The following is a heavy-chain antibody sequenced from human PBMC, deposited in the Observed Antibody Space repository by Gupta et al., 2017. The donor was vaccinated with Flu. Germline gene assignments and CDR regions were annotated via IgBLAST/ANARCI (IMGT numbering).Heavy chain of an antibody. D-gene: IGHD3-16*01. CDR3: ASGGLPSPYDFDY. J-gene: IGHJ4*02. V-gene: IGHV4-59*01. CDR1: RGSISSYY. Sequence: QVQLQESGPGLVKPSETLSLTCTVSRGSISSYYWSWIRQPPGKGLEWIGYIHYSGSTNYNPSLKSRVTISVDTSKNQFSLKLSSVTAADTAVYYCASGGLPSPYDFDYWGQGTLVTVSS. CDR2: IHYSGST.